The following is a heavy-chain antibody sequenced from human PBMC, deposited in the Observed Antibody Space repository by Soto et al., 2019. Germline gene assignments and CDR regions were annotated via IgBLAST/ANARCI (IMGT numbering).Heavy chain of an antibody. V-gene: IGHV4-59*08. CDR2: IYYSGST. CDR3: ARLTCSSTSCSGGFDP. J-gene: IGHJ5*02. CDR1: GGSISSYY. Sequence: SETLSLTCTVSGGSISSYYWSWIRQPPGKGLEWIGYIYYSGSTNYNPSLKSRVTISVDTSKNQFSLKLSSVTAADTAVYYCARLTCSSTSCSGGFDPWGQGTLVTVSS. D-gene: IGHD2-2*01.